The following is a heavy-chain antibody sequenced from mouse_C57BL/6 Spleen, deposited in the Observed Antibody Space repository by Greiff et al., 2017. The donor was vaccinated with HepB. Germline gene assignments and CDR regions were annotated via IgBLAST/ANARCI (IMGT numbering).Heavy chain of an antibody. V-gene: IGHV7-3*01. Sequence: EVHLVESGGGLVQPGGSLSLSCAASGFTFTDYYMSWVRQPPGKALEWLGFIRNKANGYTTEYSASVKGRFTISRDNSQSILYLQMNALRAEDSATYYCARSLGDYFDYWGQGTTLTVSS. J-gene: IGHJ2*01. CDR1: GFTFTDYY. D-gene: IGHD4-1*01. CDR3: ARSLGDYFDY. CDR2: IRNKANGYTT.